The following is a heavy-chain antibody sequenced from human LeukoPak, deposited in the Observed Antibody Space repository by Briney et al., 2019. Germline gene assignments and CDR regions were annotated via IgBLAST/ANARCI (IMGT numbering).Heavy chain of an antibody. CDR1: GFTFSSYE. D-gene: IGHD3-10*01. J-gene: IGHJ3*01. CDR2: ISSSGSTI. V-gene: IGHV3-48*03. Sequence: PGGSLRLSCAASGFTFSSYEMNWVRQAPGKGLEWVSYISSSGSTIYYADSVKGRFTISRDNAKNSLYLQMNSLRAEDTAVYYCARHHPSYGHRSLVPWGQGTMVTVSS. CDR3: ARHHPSYGHRSLVP.